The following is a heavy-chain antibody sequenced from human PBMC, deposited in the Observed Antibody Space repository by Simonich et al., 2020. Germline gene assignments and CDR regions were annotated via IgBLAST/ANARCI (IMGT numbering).Heavy chain of an antibody. V-gene: IGHV4-34*01. CDR3: ARHLQLGPFDY. J-gene: IGHJ4*02. CDR1: GGSFSGYY. CDR2: SNHSGST. Sequence: QVQLQQWGAGLLKPSETLYLNCAVYGGSFSGYYWSWIRQPPGKGLEWMGESNHSGSTNYNPSLKIRFTISVDTSKNQFSLKLSSVTAADTAVYYCARHLQLGPFDYWGQGTLVTVSS. D-gene: IGHD1-1*01.